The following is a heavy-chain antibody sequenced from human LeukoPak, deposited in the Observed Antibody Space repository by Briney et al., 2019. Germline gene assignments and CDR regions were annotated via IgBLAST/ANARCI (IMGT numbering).Heavy chain of an antibody. CDR2: VDYSGGT. Sequence: SETLSLTCTVSGGSFSSVTDYWAWIRQPPGKGLEWIASVDYSGGTYYNPSLESRVAISADMSKNQFSLKLTSVTGADTAVYYCAGERGEEYSSGWYKTNYFDNWGQGIRVTVSS. V-gene: IGHV4-39*07. CDR1: GGSFSSVTDY. J-gene: IGHJ4*02. CDR3: AGERGEEYSSGWYKTNYFDN. D-gene: IGHD6-19*01.